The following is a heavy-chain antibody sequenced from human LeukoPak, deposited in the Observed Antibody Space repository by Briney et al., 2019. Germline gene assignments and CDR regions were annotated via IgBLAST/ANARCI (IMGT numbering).Heavy chain of an antibody. Sequence: GGSLRLSCAASGFTFSSYAMSWVRQAPGKGLEWVAVISYDGSNEYYADSVKGRFTISRDNSKNTLYLQMNSLRAEDTAVYYCARDLGWLQLEGYFDYWGQGTLVTVSS. CDR3: ARDLGWLQLEGYFDY. D-gene: IGHD5-24*01. CDR2: ISYDGSNE. V-gene: IGHV3-30-3*01. CDR1: GFTFSSYA. J-gene: IGHJ4*02.